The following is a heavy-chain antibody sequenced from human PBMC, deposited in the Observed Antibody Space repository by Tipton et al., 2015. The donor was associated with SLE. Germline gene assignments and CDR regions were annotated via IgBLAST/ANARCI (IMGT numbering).Heavy chain of an antibody. J-gene: IGHJ2*01. CDR2: ISSSSSYI. V-gene: IGHV3-21*01. CDR3: ARERRDTQYWYFDL. CDR1: GFTFSSYE. D-gene: IGHD3-16*02. Sequence: GSLRLSCAASGFTFSSYEMNWVRQAPGKGLEWVSSISSSSSYIYYADSVKGRFTISRDNSKNTLYLQMNSLRAEDTAVYYCARERRDTQYWYFDLWGRGTLVTVSS.